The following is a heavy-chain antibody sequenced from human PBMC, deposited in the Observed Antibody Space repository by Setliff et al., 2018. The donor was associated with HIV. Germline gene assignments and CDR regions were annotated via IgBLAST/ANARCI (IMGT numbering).Heavy chain of an antibody. V-gene: IGHV4-4*02. D-gene: IGHD3-16*01. CDR1: GGSISSSNW. CDR3: ARMLWRWGNYFDY. CDR2: IYFSGHT. J-gene: IGHJ4*02. Sequence: SETLSLTCAVSGGSISSSNWWSWVRQPPGKGLEWIGEIYFSGHTNYNPSLKSRVTLSLDNSKNQFSLKLTSVTAADTAVYYCARMLWRWGNYFDYWGQGTLVTVSS.